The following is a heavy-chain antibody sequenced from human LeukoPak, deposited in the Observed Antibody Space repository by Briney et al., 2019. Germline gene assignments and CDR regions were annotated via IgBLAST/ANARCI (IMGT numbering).Heavy chain of an antibody. CDR1: GYTFTGYY. Sequence: ASVKVSCKASGYTFTGYYMHWVRQAPGQGLEWMGGIIPIFGTANYAQKFQGRVTITADESTSTAYMELSSLRSEDTAVYYCARPGDRNFDYWGQGTLVTVSS. CDR2: IIPIFGTA. V-gene: IGHV1-69*13. J-gene: IGHJ4*02. CDR3: ARPGDRNFDY. D-gene: IGHD7-27*01.